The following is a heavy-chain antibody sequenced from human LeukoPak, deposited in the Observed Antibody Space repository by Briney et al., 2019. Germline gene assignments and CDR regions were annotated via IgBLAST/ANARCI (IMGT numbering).Heavy chain of an antibody. CDR2: IKQDGSEK. V-gene: IGHV3-7*01. Sequence: GGSLRLSCAASGFIFNNYWMTWARQAPGKGLEWVAHIKQDGSEKNYVDSVKGRFTISRDNAKNSLYLQMNSLRAEDTAVYYCARDPYSGSYGDYYYYYMDVWGKGTTVTISS. CDR1: GFIFNNYW. D-gene: IGHD1-26*01. J-gene: IGHJ6*03. CDR3: ARDPYSGSYGDYYYYYMDV.